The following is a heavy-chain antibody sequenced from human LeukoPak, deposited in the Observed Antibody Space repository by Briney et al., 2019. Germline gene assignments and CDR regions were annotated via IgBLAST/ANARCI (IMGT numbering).Heavy chain of an antibody. Sequence: ASVKVSCKASGYTFTSYGISWVRQAPGQGLEWMGWISAYNGNTNYAQKLQGRVTMTTDTSTSTAYMELRSLRSDDTAVYYCARRNWNDLCFDYWGQEPWSPSPQ. CDR3: ARRNWNDLCFDY. D-gene: IGHD1-1*01. V-gene: IGHV1-18*01. CDR1: GYTFTSYG. J-gene: IGHJ4*01. CDR2: ISAYNGNT.